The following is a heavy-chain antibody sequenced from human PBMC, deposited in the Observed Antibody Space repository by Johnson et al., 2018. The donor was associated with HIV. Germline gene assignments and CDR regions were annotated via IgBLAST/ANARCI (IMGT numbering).Heavy chain of an antibody. CDR3: AKSDVVVIPEGAFDI. CDR2: IRYDGSNK. D-gene: IGHD2-21*01. V-gene: IGHV3-30*02. Sequence: QVQLVESGGGLVQPGGSLRLSCAASGFTFSSYGMHWVRQAPGKGLEWVEFIRYDGSNKYYADSVKGRFTISRDNSKNTLYLQMNSLRAEDTAVYYCAKSDVVVIPEGAFDIWGQGTMVTVSS. J-gene: IGHJ3*02. CDR1: GFTFSSYG.